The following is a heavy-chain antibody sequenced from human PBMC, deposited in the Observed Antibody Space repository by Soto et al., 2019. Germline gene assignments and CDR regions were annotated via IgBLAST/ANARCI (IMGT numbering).Heavy chain of an antibody. V-gene: IGHV4-59*01. Sequence: SETLSLTCTVSGGSMSSYYWSWIRQSPGKGLEWIGYIYYSGSTNYNPSLKSRVAISLDTSKNQFSLMLSSVTAADTAVYYCARAEWLATITTSFAYWCQGTLVTVSS. CDR2: IYYSGST. D-gene: IGHD5-12*01. CDR3: ARAEWLATITTSFAY. CDR1: GGSMSSYY. J-gene: IGHJ4*02.